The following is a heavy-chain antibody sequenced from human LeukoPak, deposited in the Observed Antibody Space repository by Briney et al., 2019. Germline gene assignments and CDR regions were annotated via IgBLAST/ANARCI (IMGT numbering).Heavy chain of an antibody. D-gene: IGHD6-19*01. Sequence: SETLSLTCAVYGGSFSGYYWSWIRQPPGKGLEWIGEINHSGSTNYNPSLKSRVTISVDTSKNQFSLKLSSVTAADTVVYYCARGGYSSGWHGGIFGYWGQGTLVTVSS. CDR1: GGSFSGYY. J-gene: IGHJ4*02. CDR2: INHSGST. CDR3: ARGGYSSGWHGGIFGY. V-gene: IGHV4-34*01.